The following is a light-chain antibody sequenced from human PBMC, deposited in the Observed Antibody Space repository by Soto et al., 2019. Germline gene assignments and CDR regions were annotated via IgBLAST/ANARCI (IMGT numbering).Light chain of an antibody. V-gene: IGKV3-20*01. J-gene: IGKJ4*01. CDR3: QQYGSSLLT. CDR2: GAS. CDR1: QSVSSSY. Sequence: EIVLTQSPGSLCLSPGERATFSCRASQSVSSSYLAWYQQKPGQAPRLLIYGASSRATGIPDRFSGSGSGTDITLTISRLEPEDFAVYYCQQYGSSLLTFGGGTKVEI.